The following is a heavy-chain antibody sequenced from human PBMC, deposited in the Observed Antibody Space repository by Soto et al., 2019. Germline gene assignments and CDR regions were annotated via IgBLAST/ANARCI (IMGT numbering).Heavy chain of an antibody. CDR3: AKDATEGYYYYYMDV. CDR1: GFTFDDYA. Sequence: EVQLVESGGGLVQPGRSLRLSCAASGFTFDDYAMHWVRQAPGKGLEWVSGISWNSGSIGYADSVKGRFTISRDNDKNALYLQMNSLRAEDTALYYCAKDATEGYYYYYMDVWGKGTTVTVSS. V-gene: IGHV3-9*01. CDR2: ISWNSGSI. J-gene: IGHJ6*03. D-gene: IGHD4-17*01.